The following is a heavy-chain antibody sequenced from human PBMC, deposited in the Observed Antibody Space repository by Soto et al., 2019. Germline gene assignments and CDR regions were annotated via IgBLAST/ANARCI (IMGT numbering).Heavy chain of an antibody. Sequence: ASVKVSCKASGGTFSSYAISWLRQAPGQGLEWMGGIIPIFGTANYAQKFQGRVTITADESTSTAYMELSSLRSEDTAVYYCAIWEAPQQDNYDILTGPPAGDAFDIWGQGTMVTVSS. V-gene: IGHV1-69*13. CDR3: AIWEAPQQDNYDILTGPPAGDAFDI. CDR2: IIPIFGTA. CDR1: GGTFSSYA. D-gene: IGHD3-9*01. J-gene: IGHJ3*02.